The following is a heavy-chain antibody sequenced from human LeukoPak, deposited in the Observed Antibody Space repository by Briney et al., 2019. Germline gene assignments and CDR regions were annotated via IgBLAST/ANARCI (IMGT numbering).Heavy chain of an antibody. J-gene: IGHJ4*02. CDR2: IYYSGST. CDR3: ARNDSSGYFDY. V-gene: IGHV4-38-2*01. CDR1: GYSISSGYY. Sequence: PSETLSLTCAVSGYSISSGYYWGWIRQPQGKGLKWIGSIYYSGSTHYNPSLKSRVTISVDTSQNQFSLKLSSVTAADTAVYYCARNDSSGYFDYWGQGTLVTVSS. D-gene: IGHD3-22*01.